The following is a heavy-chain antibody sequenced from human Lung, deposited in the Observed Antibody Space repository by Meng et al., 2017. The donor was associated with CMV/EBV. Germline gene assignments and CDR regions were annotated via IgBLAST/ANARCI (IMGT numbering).Heavy chain of an antibody. Sequence: SLKISCAASGFTFSDYYMSWIRQAPGKGLEWVSYISSSGSTIYYADSVKGRFTISRDNAKNSLYLQMNSLRAEDTAVYYCARVFSIPYGMDVWGQGTTVTVSS. J-gene: IGHJ6*02. CDR2: ISSSGSTI. V-gene: IGHV3-11*01. D-gene: IGHD2-21*01. CDR3: ARVFSIPYGMDV. CDR1: GFTFSDYY.